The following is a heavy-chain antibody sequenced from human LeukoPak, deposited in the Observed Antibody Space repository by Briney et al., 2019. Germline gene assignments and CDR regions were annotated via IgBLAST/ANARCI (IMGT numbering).Heavy chain of an antibody. Sequence: SETLSLTCTVSGVSISSYYWSWIRQPPGQGLEWIGYIYYSGSTNYNPSLKSRVTISVDTSKNQFSLKLSSVTAADTAVYYCARGLWFGELYIDYWGQGTLVTVSS. J-gene: IGHJ4*02. CDR3: ARGLWFGELYIDY. V-gene: IGHV4-59*01. CDR1: GVSISSYY. CDR2: IYYSGST. D-gene: IGHD3-10*01.